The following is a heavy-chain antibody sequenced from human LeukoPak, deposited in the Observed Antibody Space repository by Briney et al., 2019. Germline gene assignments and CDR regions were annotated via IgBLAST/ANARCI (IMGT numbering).Heavy chain of an antibody. D-gene: IGHD3-10*01. CDR2: MNPNSGNT. Sequence: ASVKVSCKASGGTFSSYDINWVRQATGQGLEWMGWMNPNSGNTGYAQKFQGRVTMTRNTSISTAYMELSSLRSEDTAVYYCARVPARFLHAKRGVRGVIENAFDIWGQGTMVTVSS. V-gene: IGHV1-8*02. CDR3: ARVPARFLHAKRGVRGVIENAFDI. J-gene: IGHJ3*02. CDR1: GGTFSSYD.